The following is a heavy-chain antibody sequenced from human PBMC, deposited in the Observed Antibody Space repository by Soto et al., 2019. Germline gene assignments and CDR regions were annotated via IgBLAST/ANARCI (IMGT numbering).Heavy chain of an antibody. D-gene: IGHD6-19*01. Sequence: SETLSLTCTVSGGSISSGGYYWSWIRQHPGKGLEWIGYIYYSGSTNYNPSLKSRVTISVDTSKNQFSLKLSSVTAADTAVYYCARVSSGWFVAFDIWGQGTMVTVSS. CDR1: GGSISSGGYY. V-gene: IGHV4-31*03. CDR2: IYYSGST. J-gene: IGHJ3*02. CDR3: ARVSSGWFVAFDI.